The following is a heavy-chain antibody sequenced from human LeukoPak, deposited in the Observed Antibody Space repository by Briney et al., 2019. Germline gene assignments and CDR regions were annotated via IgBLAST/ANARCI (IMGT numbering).Heavy chain of an antibody. CDR2: ISSSSSTI. CDR3: AREVEELLWFGESKPYLGT. V-gene: IGHV3-48*01. J-gene: IGHJ5*02. CDR1: GFTFSSYS. Sequence: GGSLRLSCAASGFTFSSYSMNWVRQAPGKGLEWVSYISSSSSTIYYADSVKGRFTISRDNAKNSLYLQMNSLRAEDTAVYYCAREVEELLWFGESKPYLGTWGQGTLVTVSS. D-gene: IGHD3-10*01.